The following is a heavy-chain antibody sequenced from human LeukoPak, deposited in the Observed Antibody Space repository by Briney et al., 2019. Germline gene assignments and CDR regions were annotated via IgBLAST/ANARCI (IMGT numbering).Heavy chain of an antibody. Sequence: SQTLSLTCTVSGGSISSGGYYWSWIRQHPGKGLEWIGYIYYSGSTYYNPSLKSRVTISVDTSKNQFSLKLSSVTAADTAVYYCARRSSSWYVPRDRDAFDIWGQGTMVTVSS. D-gene: IGHD6-13*01. V-gene: IGHV4-31*03. CDR1: GGSISSGGYY. CDR2: IYYSGST. J-gene: IGHJ3*02. CDR3: ARRSSSWYVPRDRDAFDI.